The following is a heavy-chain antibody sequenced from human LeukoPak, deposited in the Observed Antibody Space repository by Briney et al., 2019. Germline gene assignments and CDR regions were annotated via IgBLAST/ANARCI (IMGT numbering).Heavy chain of an antibody. Sequence: PSETLSLTCTVSGGSISSYYWSWIRQPPGKGLEWIGYIYYSGSTNYNPSLKSRVTISVDTSKNQFSLKLSSVTAADTAVYYCASQRESDAFDIWGQGTMVTVSS. CDR3: ASQRESDAFDI. J-gene: IGHJ3*02. CDR1: GGSISSYY. V-gene: IGHV4-59*08. CDR2: IYYSGST.